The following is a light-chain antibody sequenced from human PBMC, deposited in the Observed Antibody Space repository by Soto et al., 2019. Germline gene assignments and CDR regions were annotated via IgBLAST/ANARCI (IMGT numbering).Light chain of an antibody. CDR3: SSFSSSHYVV. Sequence: QSALTQPASVSGSPGQSITISCTGTSSDVGAYNYVSWYQQHPGTAPQLLIYDVSYRPSGISNRFSGSKSGNTASLTISGLQAEDEADYFCSSFSSSHYVVFGGGTQLTVL. V-gene: IGLV2-14*03. CDR2: DVS. CDR1: SSDVGAYNY. J-gene: IGLJ2*01.